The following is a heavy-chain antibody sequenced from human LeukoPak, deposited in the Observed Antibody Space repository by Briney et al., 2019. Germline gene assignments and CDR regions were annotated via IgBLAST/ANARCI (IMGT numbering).Heavy chain of an antibody. Sequence: SQTLSLACAVSGGSISSGGYSWSWIRQPPGKGLEWIGYIYHSGSTYYNPSLKSRVTISVDRSKNQFSLKLSSVTAADTAVYYCARAGYCSSTSCLDAFDIWGQGTMVTVSS. D-gene: IGHD2-2*01. CDR2: IYHSGST. V-gene: IGHV4-30-2*01. J-gene: IGHJ3*02. CDR1: GGSISSGGYS. CDR3: ARAGYCSSTSCLDAFDI.